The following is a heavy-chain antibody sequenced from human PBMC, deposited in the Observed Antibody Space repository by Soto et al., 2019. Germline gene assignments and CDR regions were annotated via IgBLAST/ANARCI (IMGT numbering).Heavy chain of an antibody. CDR1: GFPFTRYS. V-gene: IGHV3-21*01. J-gene: IGHJ4*02. Sequence: PGGSIRLSFSASGFPFTRYSMRLVPRAPGRGLELVSSISSTTHYMYYADSVMGRFTISRDNAKKSLYLQINSLRAEDTAVYYFSRELIGSGSYDYWGQGILVTVSS. CDR2: ISSTTHYM. D-gene: IGHD3-10*01. CDR3: SRELIGSGSYDY.